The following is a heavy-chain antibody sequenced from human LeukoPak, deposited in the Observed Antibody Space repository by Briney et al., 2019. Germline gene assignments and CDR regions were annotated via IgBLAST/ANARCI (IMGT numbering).Heavy chain of an antibody. V-gene: IGHV1-2*02. J-gene: IGHJ4*02. Sequence: ASVKVSCKASGYTFTGYYMHWLRQAPGQGLEWMGWINPSSGGTNYAQKFQGRVTMTRDTPISTAYMELSRLRSDDTAMYYCARGPRAGMITFGGVIAYFDYWGQGTLVTVSS. D-gene: IGHD3-16*02. CDR1: GYTFTGYY. CDR2: INPSSGGT. CDR3: ARGPRAGMITFGGVIAYFDY.